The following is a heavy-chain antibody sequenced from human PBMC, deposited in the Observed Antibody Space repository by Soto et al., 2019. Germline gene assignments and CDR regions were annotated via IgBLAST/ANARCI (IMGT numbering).Heavy chain of an antibody. Sequence: QIQLVESGGDVVQPGKSLRLSCAASGFNFGFFGMHWVRQAPGKGLEWVAFISGDGINTQYADTVRGRFTLSRDYSRTPMYLQMARPPDEDTDIYYCARGKLSFDFDSWGLGTLVTVSS. V-gene: IGHV3-30*03. CDR2: ISGDGINT. J-gene: IGHJ4*02. CDR3: ARGKLSFDFDS. CDR1: GFNFGFFG. D-gene: IGHD1-1*01.